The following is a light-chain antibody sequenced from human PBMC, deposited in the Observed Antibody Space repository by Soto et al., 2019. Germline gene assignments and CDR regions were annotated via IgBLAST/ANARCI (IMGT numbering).Light chain of an antibody. V-gene: IGKV3-15*01. Sequence: EIVMTQSPATLSVSPGERATVSCRASQSVSSNLAWYQQKPGQAPRLLIYGASTRATGIPARFSGSGSGTEFPLTIGSLQSEDFAVYDCQQYNNWPRTCGQGTKLEIK. J-gene: IGKJ2*01. CDR1: QSVSSN. CDR2: GAS. CDR3: QQYNNWPRT.